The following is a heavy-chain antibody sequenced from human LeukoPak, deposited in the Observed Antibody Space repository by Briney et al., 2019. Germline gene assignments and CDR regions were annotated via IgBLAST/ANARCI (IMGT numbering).Heavy chain of an antibody. D-gene: IGHD2-15*01. J-gene: IGHJ4*02. CDR3: ARARYCRGGSCYFDY. CDR1: GGSISSSNW. V-gene: IGHV4-4*02. CDR2: IYHSGST. Sequence: SGTLSLTCAVSGGSISSSNWWSWVRQPPGKGLEWIGEIYHSGSTNYNPSLKSRVTISVDKSKNQFFLKLSSVTAADTAVYYCARARYCRGGSCYFDYWGQGTLVTVSS.